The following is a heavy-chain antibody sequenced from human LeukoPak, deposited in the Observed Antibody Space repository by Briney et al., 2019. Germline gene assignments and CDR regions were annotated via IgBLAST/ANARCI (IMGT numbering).Heavy chain of an antibody. J-gene: IGHJ4*02. CDR1: GGSISSYY. Sequence: PSETLSLTCTVSGGSISSYYWSWIRQPPGKGLEWIGYIYYSGSINYNPALKSRVTISVDTSKNQFSLKLTSVTAADTAVYYCARKQWVPYYFDYWGQGTLVTVSS. CDR3: ARKQWVPYYFDY. V-gene: IGHV4-59*01. CDR2: IYYSGSI. D-gene: IGHD6-19*01.